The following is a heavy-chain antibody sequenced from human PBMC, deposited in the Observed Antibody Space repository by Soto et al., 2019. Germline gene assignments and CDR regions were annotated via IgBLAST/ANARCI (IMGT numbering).Heavy chain of an antibody. CDR1: GFTFSDYY. CDR2: ISSSGSTI. CDR3: ARDRYDFWSGYYIYYYYGMDV. J-gene: IGHJ6*02. Sequence: LRLSCAASGFTFSDYYMSWIRQAPGKGLEWVSYISSSGSTIYYADSVKGRFTISRDNAKNSLYLQMNSLRAEDTAVYYCARDRYDFWSGYYIYYYYGMDVWGQGTTVTVSS. V-gene: IGHV3-11*01. D-gene: IGHD3-3*01.